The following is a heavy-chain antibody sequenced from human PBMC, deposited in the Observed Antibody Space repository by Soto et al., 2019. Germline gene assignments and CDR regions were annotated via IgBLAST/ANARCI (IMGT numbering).Heavy chain of an antibody. CDR3: ARGRITMVRGVIMDV. CDR2: IYYSGST. Sequence: PSETLSLTCTVSGGSISSGGYYWSWIRHHPGKGLEWIGYIYYSGSTYYNPSLKSRVTISVDTSKNQFSLKLSSVTAADTAVYYCARGRITMVRGVIMDVWGQGTTVTVSS. J-gene: IGHJ6*02. CDR1: GGSISSGGYY. D-gene: IGHD3-10*01. V-gene: IGHV4-31*03.